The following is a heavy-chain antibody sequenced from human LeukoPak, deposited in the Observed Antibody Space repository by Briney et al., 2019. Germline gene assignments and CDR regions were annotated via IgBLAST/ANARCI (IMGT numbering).Heavy chain of an antibody. D-gene: IGHD3-9*01. CDR2: IKQDGSEK. V-gene: IGHV3-7*01. CDR3: ARYPGYPGYYYYGMDV. J-gene: IGHJ6*02. CDR1: GFTFSSYW. Sequence: GGSLRLSCAASGFTFSSYWMSWVRQAPGKGQEWVANIKQDGSEKYYVDSVKGRFTISRDNAKNSLYLQMNSLRAEDTAVYYCARYPGYPGYYYYGMDVWGQGTTVTVSS.